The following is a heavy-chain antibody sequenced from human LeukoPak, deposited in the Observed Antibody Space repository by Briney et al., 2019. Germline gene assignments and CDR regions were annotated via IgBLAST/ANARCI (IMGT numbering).Heavy chain of an antibody. CDR3: ARGFADFVWGSYPSSY. CDR2: ITGSSSYI. V-gene: IGHV3-21*01. Sequence: GGSLRLSCAASGFTFSSYSMNWVRQAPGEGLEWVSSITGSSSYIHYADSVKGRFTISRDNAKNSLYLQMNSLRAEGTAVYYCARGFADFVWGSYPSSYWGQGILVTVSS. CDR1: GFTFSSYS. J-gene: IGHJ4*02. D-gene: IGHD3-16*02.